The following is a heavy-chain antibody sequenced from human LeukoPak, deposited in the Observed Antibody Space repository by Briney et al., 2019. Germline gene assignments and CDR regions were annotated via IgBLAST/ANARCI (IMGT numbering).Heavy chain of an antibody. J-gene: IGHJ5*02. Sequence: GGSLRLSCAASGFTFSSYSMNWVRQAPEKGLEWVSHISTSGGTIYYADSVKGRFTISRDNAKNSLYLQMNSLRDEDTAVYYCARGPPLFDPWGQGTLVTVSS. V-gene: IGHV3-48*02. CDR3: ARGPPLFDP. CDR2: ISTSGGTI. CDR1: GFTFSSYS.